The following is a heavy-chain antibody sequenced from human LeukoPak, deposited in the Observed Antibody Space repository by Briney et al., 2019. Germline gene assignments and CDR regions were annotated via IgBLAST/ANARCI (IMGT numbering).Heavy chain of an antibody. CDR2: ISPSGATI. J-gene: IGHJ4*02. D-gene: IGHD1-26*01. CDR1: GXIFINYD. V-gene: IGHV3-48*02. CDR3: ARSVGGSTADLDY. Sequence: PGGSLRLSCAASGXIFINYDMNWVRQAPGKGLEWVSYISPSGATISYADSVKGRFTISRDNAKNSLYLQMISLRDDDTAVYYCARSVGGSTADLDYWGQGTLVTVSS.